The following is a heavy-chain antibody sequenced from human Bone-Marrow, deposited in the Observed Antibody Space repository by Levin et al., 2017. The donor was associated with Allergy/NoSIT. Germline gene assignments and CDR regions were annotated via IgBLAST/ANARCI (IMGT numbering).Heavy chain of an antibody. CDR3: ARANWVFDY. Sequence: GESLKISCAASGFTFSNYWMSWVRQAPGKGLQWVANIRQDGAEIWYVDSVKGRFTISRDNAKNSLFLQMNSLRAEDTAMYYCARANWVFDYWGRGALVTVAS. CDR2: IRQDGAEI. V-gene: IGHV3-7*03. CDR1: GFTFSNYW. D-gene: IGHD7-27*01. J-gene: IGHJ4*02.